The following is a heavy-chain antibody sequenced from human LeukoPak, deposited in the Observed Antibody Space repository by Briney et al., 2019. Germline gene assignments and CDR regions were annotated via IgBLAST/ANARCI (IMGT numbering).Heavy chain of an antibody. CDR1: GYTFTSYG. J-gene: IGHJ4*02. V-gene: IGHV1-18*01. D-gene: IGHD6-19*01. CDR2: ISAYDGNT. CDR3: ASVREYSSGWFQFDY. Sequence: ASVKVSCKASGYTFTSYGISWVRQAPGQGLEWMGWISAYDGNTNYAQKLQGRVTMTTDTSTSTAYMELRSLRSDDTAVYYCASVREYSSGWFQFDYWGQGTLVTVSS.